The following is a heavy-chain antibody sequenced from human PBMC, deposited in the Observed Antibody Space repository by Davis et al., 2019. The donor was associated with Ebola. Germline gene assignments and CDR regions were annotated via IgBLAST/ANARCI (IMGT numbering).Heavy chain of an antibody. CDR2: SRSKANSYAT. Sequence: GGSLRLSCAASGFTFSGSAMHWVRQASGKGLEWVGRSRSKANSYATAYAASVKGRFTISRDDSKNTAYLQMNSLKTEDTAAYYCTATVTTDYWGQGTLVTVSS. D-gene: IGHD4-17*01. J-gene: IGHJ4*02. V-gene: IGHV3-73*01. CDR3: TATVTTDY. CDR1: GFTFSGSA.